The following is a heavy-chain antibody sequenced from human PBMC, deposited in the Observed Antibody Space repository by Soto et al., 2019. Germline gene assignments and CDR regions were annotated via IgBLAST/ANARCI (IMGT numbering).Heavy chain of an antibody. CDR2: IIPIFGTA. Sequence: SVKVSCKASGGTFSSYAISWVRQAPGQGLEWMGGIIPIFGTANYAQKFQGRVTITADESTSTAYMELSSLRSEDTAVYYCARDLLGYCSGGSCCPFDYWGQGTLVTVSS. D-gene: IGHD2-15*01. CDR3: ARDLLGYCSGGSCCPFDY. J-gene: IGHJ4*02. CDR1: GGTFSSYA. V-gene: IGHV1-69*13.